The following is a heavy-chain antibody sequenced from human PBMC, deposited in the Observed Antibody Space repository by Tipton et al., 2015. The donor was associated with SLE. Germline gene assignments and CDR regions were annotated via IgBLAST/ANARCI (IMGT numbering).Heavy chain of an antibody. CDR2: IYYSGNT. J-gene: IGHJ3*02. V-gene: IGHV4-59*08. Sequence: LRLSCTVSGGSISSYYWSWIRQPPGKGLEWIGYIYYSGNTNYNPSLKSRVTISVDTSKNQFSLKLSSVTAADTAVYYCARHPYSGSYLDAFDIWGQGTMVTVSS. CDR1: GGSISSYY. CDR3: ARHPYSGSYLDAFDI. D-gene: IGHD1-26*01.